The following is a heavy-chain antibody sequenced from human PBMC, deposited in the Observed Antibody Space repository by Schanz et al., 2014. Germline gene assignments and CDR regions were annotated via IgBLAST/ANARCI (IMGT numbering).Heavy chain of an antibody. CDR2: IKQDGSEK. CDR3: AILRGGYSISWYLN. CDR1: GFTFSSYW. J-gene: IGHJ4*02. D-gene: IGHD6-13*01. V-gene: IGHV3-7*03. Sequence: EVQLVESGGGLVQPGGSLRLSCAASGFTFSSYWMSWVRQAPGEGLEWVANIKQDGSEKYYVDSVKGRFTISRHNSKNALYLHMNSLRAEDTAVYYCAILRGGYSISWYLNWGQGTLVTVSS.